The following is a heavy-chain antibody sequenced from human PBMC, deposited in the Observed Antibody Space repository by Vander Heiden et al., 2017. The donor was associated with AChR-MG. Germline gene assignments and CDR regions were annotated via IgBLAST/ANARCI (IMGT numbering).Heavy chain of an antibody. Sequence: QVQLQESGPPLVKPSETLSLPCFVSGCSIGRSYCTWIRQPPGKGLEWIGNIYYTGSTNYNPSLKSRVTISLDTSKKQFSLRLRSVAAADKAVYFCARGNEYSTSTAPYYYYAMDVWGQGTTVTVSS. V-gene: IGHV4-59*01. CDR1: GCSIGRSY. J-gene: IGHJ6*02. D-gene: IGHD6-6*01. CDR2: IYYTGST. CDR3: ARGNEYSTSTAPYYYYAMDV.